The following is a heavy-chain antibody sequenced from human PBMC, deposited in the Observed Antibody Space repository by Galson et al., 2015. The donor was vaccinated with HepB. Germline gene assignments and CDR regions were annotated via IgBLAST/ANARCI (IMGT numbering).Heavy chain of an antibody. J-gene: IGHJ4*02. D-gene: IGHD1-26*01. CDR1: GFTVSSNY. CDR2: IYSGGST. Sequence: SLRLSCAASGFTVSSNYMSWVRQAPGKGLEWVSVIYSGGSTYYADSVKGRFTISRDNSKNTVTLQMNSLRAEDTAVYFCARDVSVGGLDYRGQGTLVTVSS. V-gene: IGHV3-66*01. CDR3: ARDVSVGGLDY.